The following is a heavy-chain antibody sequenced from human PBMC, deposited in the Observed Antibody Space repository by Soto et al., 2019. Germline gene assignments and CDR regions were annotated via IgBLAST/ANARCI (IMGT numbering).Heavy chain of an antibody. CDR3: ARDRRYIGPFDY. CDR2: ISQDGNEK. J-gene: IGHJ4*02. Sequence: GGSLRLSCAASGFAFSTYWMSWVRQPPGKGPEWVAIISQDGNEKYYVDSVKGRFTIARDNAKNSLYLQMNSLSADDTSVYYCARDRRYIGPFDYWGQGTLVTVSS. V-gene: IGHV3-7*01. CDR1: GFAFSTYW. D-gene: IGHD3-16*02.